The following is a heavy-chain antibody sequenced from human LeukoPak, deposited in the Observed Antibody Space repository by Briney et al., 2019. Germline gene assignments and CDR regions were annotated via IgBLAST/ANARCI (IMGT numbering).Heavy chain of an antibody. Sequence: ASVKVSCKASGYTFTSYAMHWVRQAPGQRLEWMGWINAGNGNTKYSQKFQGRVTITRDTSASTAYMELSRLGSEDTAVYYCARDKGTHPRGWFDPWGQGTLVTVSS. V-gene: IGHV1-3*01. CDR3: ARDKGTHPRGWFDP. J-gene: IGHJ5*02. CDR1: GYTFTSYA. D-gene: IGHD3-10*01. CDR2: INAGNGNT.